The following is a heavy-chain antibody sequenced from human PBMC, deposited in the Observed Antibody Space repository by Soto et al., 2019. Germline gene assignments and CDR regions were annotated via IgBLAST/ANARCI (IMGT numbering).Heavy chain of an antibody. CDR1: GGSISNYY. CDR2: IYHSGTT. J-gene: IGHJ4*02. V-gene: IGHV4-59*12. CDR3: ARLGMIWFGDPRGHFDY. D-gene: IGHD3-10*01. Sequence: PSETLSLTCTVSGGSISNYYGSWIRQPSGRGLEWIGYIYHSGTTTYNSSLGSRLTISVDTSNNQFSLKLSSVTAADTAVYFCARLGMIWFGDPRGHFDYWGQGTVVTVSS.